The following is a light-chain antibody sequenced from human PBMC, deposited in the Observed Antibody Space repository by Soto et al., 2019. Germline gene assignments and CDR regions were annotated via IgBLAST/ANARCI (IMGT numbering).Light chain of an antibody. Sequence: EVVLTQSPATLSLSPGERATLACRASQSVSSYLAWYQQRPGQAPRVLIYDTSNRATGSPARFSGSGSGTDFTLTISSLEPEDFAVYYCQQRSNWPLTFGGGTKVDIK. CDR2: DTS. V-gene: IGKV3-11*01. CDR3: QQRSNWPLT. J-gene: IGKJ4*01. CDR1: QSVSSY.